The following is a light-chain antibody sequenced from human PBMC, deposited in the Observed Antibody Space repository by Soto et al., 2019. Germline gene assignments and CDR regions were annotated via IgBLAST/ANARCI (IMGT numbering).Light chain of an antibody. CDR3: QQYDNYPPT. CDR1: QDIGIY. Sequence: IQLTQSPSSLSASVGDRVTITCRASQDIGIYLAWYQQKPGKAPNLLIYAASSLQRGVPSRFSGSGSGTDFTLTIRSLQPEDFGNYYCQQYDNYPPTFGQGTRLET. J-gene: IGKJ5*01. CDR2: AAS. V-gene: IGKV1-16*01.